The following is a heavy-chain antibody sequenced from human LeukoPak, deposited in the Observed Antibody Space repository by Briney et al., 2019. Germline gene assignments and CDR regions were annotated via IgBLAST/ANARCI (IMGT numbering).Heavy chain of an antibody. V-gene: IGHV5-51*01. CDR3: ATHISSSSGWFDP. CDR1: GYSFTNYW. CDR2: IYLGDSDI. J-gene: IGHJ5*02. Sequence: GESLKISCKGSGYSFTNYWIGWVRQMPGKGLEWMGIIYLGDSDIRYSPSFQGQVTISADKSISTAYLQWSSLKASDTAMYYCATHISSSSGWFDPWGQGTLVTVSS. D-gene: IGHD6-6*01.